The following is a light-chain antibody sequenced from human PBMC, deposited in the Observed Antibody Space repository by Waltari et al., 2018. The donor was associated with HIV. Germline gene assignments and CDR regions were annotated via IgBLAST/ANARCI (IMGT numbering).Light chain of an antibody. J-gene: IGLJ3*02. CDR3: QSYDSSLSGWV. V-gene: IGLV1-40*01. CDR2: ANT. Sequence: QSVLTQPPSVPGAPGQRVSIPCSGGSSNIGSGYDVHWYQQFPGRAPKVLIYANTNRPSGVPDRFSGSKSGYSASLVITGLQAEDDADYYCQSYDSSLSGWVFGGGTKLTVL. CDR1: SSNIGSGYD.